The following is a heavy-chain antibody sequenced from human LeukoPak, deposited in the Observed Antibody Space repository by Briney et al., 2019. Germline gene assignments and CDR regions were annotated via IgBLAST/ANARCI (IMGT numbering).Heavy chain of an antibody. D-gene: IGHD5-18*01. CDR3: ARELVYSYGHFDY. CDR1: GGSISSGRYY. V-gene: IGHV4-61*02. J-gene: IGHJ4*02. Sequence: KPSQTLSLTCTVSGGSISSGRYYWSWIRQPAGEGLEWIGRIYTSGSTNYNPSLKSRVTISVDPSKNQFALKLSSVTAADTAVYYCARELVYSYGHFDYWGQGTLVTVSS. CDR2: IYTSGST.